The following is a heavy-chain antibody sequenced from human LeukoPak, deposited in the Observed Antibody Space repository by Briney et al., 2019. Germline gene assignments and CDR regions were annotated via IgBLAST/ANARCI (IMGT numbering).Heavy chain of an antibody. CDR3: ARGRGRLGARGMDV. Sequence: SETLSLTCTVSGGSFSGYYWSWIRQPPGQGLEWIGEINHSGSTNYNPSLQSRVTISVDTSRNQFSLRLSSVTAADTAVYYCARGRGRLGARGMDVWGKGTTVTVSS. CDR1: GGSFSGYY. V-gene: IGHV4-34*01. D-gene: IGHD1-26*01. CDR2: INHSGST. J-gene: IGHJ6*04.